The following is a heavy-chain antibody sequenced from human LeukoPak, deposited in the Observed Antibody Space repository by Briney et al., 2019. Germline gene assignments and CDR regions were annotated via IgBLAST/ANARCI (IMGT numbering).Heavy chain of an antibody. CDR3: ARQHPSSSSLGAY. J-gene: IGHJ4*02. CDR2: IYPGDSDT. V-gene: IGHV5-51*01. D-gene: IGHD6-6*01. Sequence: PGESLKISCKGSGYSFTNYWIGWVRQMPGKGLEWMGIIYPGDSDTRYSPSFQGQVTISAGKSISTAYLQWSSLKTSDSAIYYCARQHPSSSSLGAYWGQGTLVTVSS. CDR1: GYSFTNYW.